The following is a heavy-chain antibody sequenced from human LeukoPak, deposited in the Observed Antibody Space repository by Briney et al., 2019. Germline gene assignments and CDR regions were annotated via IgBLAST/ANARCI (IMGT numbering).Heavy chain of an antibody. Sequence: PGGSLRLSCAASGFTFSSYEMNWVRQAPGKGLEWVSYISSSGSTIYYADSVKGRFTISRDNAKNSLYLQMNSLRAEDTAVYYCARMVGAAIRLWFDPWGQGTLVTVSS. CDR1: GFTFSSYE. CDR2: ISSSGSTI. V-gene: IGHV3-48*03. D-gene: IGHD2-15*01. J-gene: IGHJ5*02. CDR3: ARMVGAAIRLWFDP.